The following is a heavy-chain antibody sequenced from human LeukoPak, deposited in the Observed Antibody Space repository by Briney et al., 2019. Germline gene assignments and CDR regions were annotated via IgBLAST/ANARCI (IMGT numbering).Heavy chain of an antibody. J-gene: IGHJ4*02. D-gene: IGHD6-19*01. V-gene: IGHV1-46*03. CDR3: AREEGVVAGTFDF. Sequence: GASVKVSCKASGYTFTSYYIHWVRQAPGQGLEWMGIINPSGGSTSYAQKFQGRLTMSRDTSTSTVYMELSSLRSEDTAVYYCAREEGVVAGTFDFWGQGTLVTVSS. CDR1: GYTFTSYY. CDR2: INPSGGST.